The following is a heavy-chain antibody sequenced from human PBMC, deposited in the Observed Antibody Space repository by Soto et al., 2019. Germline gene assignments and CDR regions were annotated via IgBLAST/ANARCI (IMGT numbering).Heavy chain of an antibody. J-gene: IGHJ5*01. CDR1: GGSIRVQSYY. CDR2: SYYSGTC. CDR3: ASSTFFPDSRGYHFKNLDS. Sequence: SETLSLTCTVSGGSIRVQSYYWTWIRQTPGKGLEWVGSSYYSGTCYFNPALQGRVTISVDTSTNQFSLRLTSVTAADTAMYSCASSTFFPDSRGYHFKNLDSWGQGTLVTVSS. V-gene: IGHV4-39*07. D-gene: IGHD3-22*01.